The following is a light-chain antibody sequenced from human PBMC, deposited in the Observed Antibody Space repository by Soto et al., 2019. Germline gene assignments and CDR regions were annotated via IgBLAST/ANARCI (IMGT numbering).Light chain of an antibody. J-gene: IGLJ1*01. V-gene: IGLV2-14*03. CDR3: SSYTTSNTRQIV. CDR2: DVS. Sequence: PTPPAPLSWAPGQSITLSLPWNHSESGGYNYVSWYQHHPGKAPKLIIYDVSNRPSGVSNPFSGSKSGNTASLTISGLQPEDEADYYCSSYTTSNTRQIVFGTGTKVTVL. CDR1: SESGGYNY.